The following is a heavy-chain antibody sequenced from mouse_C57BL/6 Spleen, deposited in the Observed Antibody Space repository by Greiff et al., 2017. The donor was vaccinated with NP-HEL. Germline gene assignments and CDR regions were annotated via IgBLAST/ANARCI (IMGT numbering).Heavy chain of an antibody. V-gene: IGHV1-74*01. CDR2: IHPSASDT. CDR3: AMPPGGY. D-gene: IGHD4-1*01. Sequence: QVQLQQPGAELVKPGASVKVSCKASGYTFTSYWMHWVKQRPGHGLEWIGRIHPSASDTNYNQKFKGKATLTVDKSSSTAYMQLSSLTSEDSAVYYCAMPPGGYWGKGTTLTVSS. CDR1: GYTFTSYW. J-gene: IGHJ2*01.